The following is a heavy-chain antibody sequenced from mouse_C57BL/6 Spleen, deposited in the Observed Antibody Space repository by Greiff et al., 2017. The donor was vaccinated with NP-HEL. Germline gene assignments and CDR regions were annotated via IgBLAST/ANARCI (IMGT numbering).Heavy chain of an antibody. D-gene: IGHD1-1*01. CDR1: GYTFTDYY. CDR3: ARSSYYYGSSVYFDD. J-gene: IGHJ2*01. V-gene: IGHV1-19*01. Sequence: EVQLQQSGPVLVKPGASVKMSCKASGYTFTDYYMNWVKQSHGKSLEWIGVINPYNGGTSYNQKFKGKATLTVDKSSSTAYMELNSLTSEDSAVYDCARSSYYYGSSVYFDDWGQGTTLTVSS. CDR2: INPYNGGT.